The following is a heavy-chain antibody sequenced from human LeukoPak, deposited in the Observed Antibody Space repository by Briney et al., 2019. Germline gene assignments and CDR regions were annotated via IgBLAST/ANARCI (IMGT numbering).Heavy chain of an antibody. J-gene: IGHJ6*02. CDR1: GFTFSSYS. V-gene: IGHV3-21*01. CDR3: PFREYQLLWGTYGMDV. D-gene: IGHD2-2*01. Sequence: GGSLRLSCAASGFTFSSYSMNWVRQAPGKGLEWVSSISSSSSYIYYADSVKGRFTISRDNAKNSLYLQMNSLRAEDTAVYYCPFREYQLLWGTYGMDVWGQGTTVTVSS. CDR2: ISSSSSYI.